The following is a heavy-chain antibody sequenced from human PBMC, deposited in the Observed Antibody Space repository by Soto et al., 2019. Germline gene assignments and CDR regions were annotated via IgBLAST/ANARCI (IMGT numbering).Heavy chain of an antibody. V-gene: IGHV4-39*01. CDR1: GCSISSSSYY. CDR2: IYYSGST. CDR3: AILPGYCSGHSCRIDY. J-gene: IGHJ4*02. D-gene: IGHD2-15*01. Sequence: SKTPSLTCTVYGCSISSSSYYWCWILHPPGKGLEWIGSIYYSGSTYYNPSLKSRVTISVDTSKNQFSLKLSSVTAADTAVYFCAILPGYCSGHSCRIDYRAQGTLVTVSS.